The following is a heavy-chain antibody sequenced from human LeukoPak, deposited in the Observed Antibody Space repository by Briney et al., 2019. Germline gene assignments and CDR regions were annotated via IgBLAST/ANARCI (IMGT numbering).Heavy chain of an antibody. V-gene: IGHV4-4*07. CDR2: IYTSGST. D-gene: IGHD5-24*01. CDR3: ARVGMERWLQYQH. J-gene: IGHJ1*01. Sequence: SETLSLTCTVSGGSISSYYWSWIRQPAGKGLEWIGRIYTSGSTNYNPSLKSRVTISVDTSKNQFSLKLSSVTAVDTAVYYCARVGMERWLQYQHWGQGTLVTVSS. CDR1: GGSISSYY.